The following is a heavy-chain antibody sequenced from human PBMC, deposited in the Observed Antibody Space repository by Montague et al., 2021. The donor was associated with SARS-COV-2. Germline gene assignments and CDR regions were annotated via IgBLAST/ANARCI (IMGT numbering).Heavy chain of an antibody. V-gene: IGHV4-4*08. Sequence: SETLSLTCEGYGASGKGCPWAWIGKSQARGPERFRYGRPAGASNYNPSLGSRVAIFMDTSRAQFSLTLASLTTADTARYYCARFIRTGTTSRFAHWGPG. CDR1: GASGKGCP. CDR3: ARFIRTGTTSRFAH. J-gene: IGHJ4*02. D-gene: IGHD1-1*01. CDR2: GRPAGAS.